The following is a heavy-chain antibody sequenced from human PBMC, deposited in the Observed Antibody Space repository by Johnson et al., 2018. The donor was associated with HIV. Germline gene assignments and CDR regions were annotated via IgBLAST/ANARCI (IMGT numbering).Heavy chain of an antibody. CDR2: IGTAGDT. Sequence: VQLVESGGGLIQPGGSLRLSCAASGFTFSNYDMYWVRQATGKGLEWVSGIGTAGDTHYADSLKGRFTIPREDAKNSLYLQMNSLRAGDTAVYYCARGGSHITIFGVDINMGAFDIWGQGTLVTLSS. CDR3: ARGGSHITIFGVDINMGAFDI. CDR1: GFTFSNYD. V-gene: IGHV3-13*01. J-gene: IGHJ3*02. D-gene: IGHD3-3*01.